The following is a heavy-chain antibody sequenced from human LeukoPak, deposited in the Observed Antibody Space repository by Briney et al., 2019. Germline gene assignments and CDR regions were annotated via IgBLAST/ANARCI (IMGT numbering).Heavy chain of an antibody. V-gene: IGHV4-30-2*01. CDR2: IYHSGST. CDR3: ARAGPSGDGYNRGDCWFDP. D-gene: IGHD5-24*01. J-gene: IGHJ5*02. CDR1: GFTFSSYA. Sequence: LRLSCAAPGFTFSSYAMSWVRQAPGKGLEWIGYIYHSGSTYYNPSLKSRVTISVDRSKNQFSLKLSSVTAADTAVYYCARAGPSGDGYNRGDCWFDPWGQGTLVTVSS.